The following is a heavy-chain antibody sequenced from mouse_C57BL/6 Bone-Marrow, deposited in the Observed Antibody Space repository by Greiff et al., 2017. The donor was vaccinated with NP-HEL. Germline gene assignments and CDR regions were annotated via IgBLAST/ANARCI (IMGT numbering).Heavy chain of an antibody. J-gene: IGHJ4*01. V-gene: IGHV5-9-1*02. Sequence: EVKLVESGEGLVKPGGSLKLSCAASGFTFSSYAMSWVRQTPEKRLEWVAYISSGGDYIYYADTVKGRFTISRDNARNTLYLQMSSLKSEDTAMYYCTREDPTIVTTRAMDYWCQGTSVTVSS. CDR3: TREDPTIVTTRAMDY. CDR2: ISSGGDYI. CDR1: GFTFSSYA. D-gene: IGHD2-5*01.